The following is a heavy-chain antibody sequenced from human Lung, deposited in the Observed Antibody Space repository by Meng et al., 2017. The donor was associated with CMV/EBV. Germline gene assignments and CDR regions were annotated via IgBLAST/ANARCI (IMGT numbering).Heavy chain of an antibody. D-gene: IGHD3-16*01. Sequence: SCAASGFTFSNAWMSWVRQAPGKGLEWVGHIKSKTDGGTTDYAAPVKGRFTISRDDSKNTLYLQMNSLKTEDTAVYYCTTGGPSDWDQGTLVTVSS. CDR2: IKSKTDGGTT. CDR1: GFTFSNAW. CDR3: TTGGPSD. V-gene: IGHV3-15*01. J-gene: IGHJ4*02.